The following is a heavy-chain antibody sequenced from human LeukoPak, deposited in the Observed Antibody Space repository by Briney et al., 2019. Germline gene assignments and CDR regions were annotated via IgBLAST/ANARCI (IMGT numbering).Heavy chain of an antibody. CDR1: GFTFSIYG. V-gene: IGHV3-7*03. CDR3: ARGGGLDV. CDR2: LNHNGNVN. Sequence: GGSLRLSCAASGFTFSIYGMNWAREAPGKGLEWVASLNHNGNVNYYVDSVKGRFTISRDNAKNSLYLQMSNLRAEDTAVYFCARGGGLDVWGQGATVTVSS. D-gene: IGHD3-16*01. J-gene: IGHJ6*02.